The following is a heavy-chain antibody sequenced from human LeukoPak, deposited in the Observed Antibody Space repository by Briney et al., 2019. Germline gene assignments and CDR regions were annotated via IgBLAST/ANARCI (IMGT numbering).Heavy chain of an antibody. Sequence: SETLSLTCTVSGGSISSSSYYWGWIRQPPGKGLEWIGSIYYSGSTYYNPSLKSRVTISVDTSKNQFSLKLSSVTAADTAVYYCAGKAGLWFGELFGVGPLGLDYWGQGTLVTVSS. J-gene: IGHJ4*02. CDR1: GGSISSSSYY. V-gene: IGHV4-39*07. CDR2: IYYSGST. D-gene: IGHD3-10*01. CDR3: AGKAGLWFGELFGVGPLGLDY.